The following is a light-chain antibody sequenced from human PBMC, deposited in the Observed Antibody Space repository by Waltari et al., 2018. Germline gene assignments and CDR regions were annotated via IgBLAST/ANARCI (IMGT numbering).Light chain of an antibody. J-gene: IGLJ3*02. V-gene: IGLV2-23*01. Sequence: QSALTQHASVSGSPGQSITISCTGTSSDVGSYNLVSWYQHHPGKAPQLMIYEGSKRPSGVSNRFSGSKSDNMASLTISGLQAEDEADYYCCSYGGSSSNWVFGGGTKLTVL. CDR2: EGS. CDR1: SSDVGSYNL. CDR3: CSYGGSSSNWV.